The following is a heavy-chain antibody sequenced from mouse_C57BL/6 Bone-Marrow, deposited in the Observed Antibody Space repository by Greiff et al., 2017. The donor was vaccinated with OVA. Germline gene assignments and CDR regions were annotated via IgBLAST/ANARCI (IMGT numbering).Heavy chain of an antibody. D-gene: IGHD2-5*01. CDR3: AKTYYSNYPFDY. Sequence: VQLKESGPGLVKPSQSLSLTCSVTGYSITSGYYWNWIRQFPGNKLEWMGYISYDGSNNYNPSLKNRISITRDTSKNQFFLKLNSVTTEDTATYYCAKTYYSNYPFDYWGQGTTLTVSS. V-gene: IGHV3-6*01. CDR1: GYSITSGYY. J-gene: IGHJ2*01. CDR2: ISYDGSN.